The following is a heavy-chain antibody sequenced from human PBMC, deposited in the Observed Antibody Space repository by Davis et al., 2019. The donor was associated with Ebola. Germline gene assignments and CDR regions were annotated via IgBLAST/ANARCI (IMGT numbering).Heavy chain of an antibody. CDR1: GFTFSSYG. J-gene: IGHJ4*02. CDR3: AKEFQYDSSGYRTFGFDY. Sequence: GGSLRLSCAASGFTFSSYGMHWVRQAPGKGLEWVAVISYHGSNKFYADSVKGRFTISRDNSKNMLYLQMNSLRAEDTAVYYCAKEFQYDSSGYRTFGFDYWGQGNVVTVSP. CDR2: ISYHGSNK. D-gene: IGHD3-22*01. V-gene: IGHV3-30*18.